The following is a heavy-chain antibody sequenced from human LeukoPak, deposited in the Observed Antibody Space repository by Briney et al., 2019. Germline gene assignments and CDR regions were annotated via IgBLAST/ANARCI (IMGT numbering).Heavy chain of an antibody. CDR1: GLNFSNYG. J-gene: IGHJ4*02. V-gene: IGHV3-33*01. CDR2: MWYDGSNK. CDR3: ARDDDAYYYDTSGYPTFDY. D-gene: IGHD3-22*01. Sequence: GRSLRLSCAASGLNFSNYGMHWVRQAPGKGLEWVAVMWYDGSNKFYADSVKGRFTISRDNSKNTLFLQMNSLRAEDTAVYYCARDDDAYYYDTSGYPTFDYWGQGTLVTVSS.